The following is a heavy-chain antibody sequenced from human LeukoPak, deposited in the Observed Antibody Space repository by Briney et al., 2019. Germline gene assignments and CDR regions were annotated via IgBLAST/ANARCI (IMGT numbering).Heavy chain of an antibody. J-gene: IGHJ4*02. CDR2: VVGSGDTT. CDR3: AKFGFWIRGDYDFNY. D-gene: IGHD4-17*01. CDR1: GFIFSNYA. V-gene: IGHV3-23*01. Sequence: GGSLRLSCAASGFIFSNYAMSWVRQAPGEGLEWVSSVVGSGDTTHYADSVKGRFTISRDNSKNTLYLQMNSLGAEDTAIYYCAKFGFWIRGDYDFNYWGQGTLVTVSS.